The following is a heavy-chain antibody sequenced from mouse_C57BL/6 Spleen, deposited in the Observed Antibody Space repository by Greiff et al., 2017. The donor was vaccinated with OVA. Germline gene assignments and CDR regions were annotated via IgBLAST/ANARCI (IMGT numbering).Heavy chain of an antibody. Sequence: VQLQQSGPVLVKPGASVKLSCKASGYTFTDYYMNWVKQSHGKSLEWIGVINPYNGGTSYTQEFKGRATLTVDKSYSTAYMELNSLTSEDSAVYYCARSDYGSSFDYWGQGTTLTVSS. CDR1: GYTFTDYY. CDR3: ARSDYGSSFDY. V-gene: IGHV1-19*01. CDR2: INPYNGGT. J-gene: IGHJ2*01. D-gene: IGHD1-1*01.